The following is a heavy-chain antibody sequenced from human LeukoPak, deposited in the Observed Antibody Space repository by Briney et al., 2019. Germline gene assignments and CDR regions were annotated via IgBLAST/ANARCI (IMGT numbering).Heavy chain of an antibody. CDR3: ARGGRAGITIFGVEMGDLFDY. CDR2: IYYSGST. CDR1: GGSISSSSYS. J-gene: IGHJ4*02. Sequence: SSETLSLTCTVSGGSISSSSYSWGWIRQPPGKGLEWIGSIYYSGSTYYNPSLKSRVTISVDTSKNQFSLKLSSVTAADTAVYYCARGGRAGITIFGVEMGDLFDYWGQGTLVTVSS. D-gene: IGHD3-3*01. V-gene: IGHV4-39*01.